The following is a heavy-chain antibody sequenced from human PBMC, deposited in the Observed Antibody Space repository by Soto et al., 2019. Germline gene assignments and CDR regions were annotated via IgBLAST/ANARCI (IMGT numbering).Heavy chain of an antibody. D-gene: IGHD5-12*01. CDR2: ISYDGNNE. CDR3: AKPGLVATIMSHFDY. Sequence: ESVGGVVQPGRSLRLSCAASGFTFSNYGMHWVRQAPGKGLEWVAVISYDGNNEYYADSVKGRFTISRDNSKNTLYLQMDSLRAEDTAVYYCAKPGLVATIMSHFDYWGQGSLVTVSS. CDR1: GFTFSNYG. J-gene: IGHJ4*02. V-gene: IGHV3-30*18.